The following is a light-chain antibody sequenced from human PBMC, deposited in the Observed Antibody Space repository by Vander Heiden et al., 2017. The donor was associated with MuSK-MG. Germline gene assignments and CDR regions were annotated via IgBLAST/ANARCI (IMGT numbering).Light chain of an antibody. CDR1: QSISTY. V-gene: IGKV1-5*03. CDR2: SAS. CDR3: LHYNDYSAT. J-gene: IGKJ1*01. Sequence: DIQMTQSPSTLSASVGDRVTIACRAGQSISTYLAWYQQKPGKAPKLLIYSASTLESGVPSRFSGSGSGTEFTLTISSLQPDDFATYYCLHYNDYSATFGQGTKVEIK.